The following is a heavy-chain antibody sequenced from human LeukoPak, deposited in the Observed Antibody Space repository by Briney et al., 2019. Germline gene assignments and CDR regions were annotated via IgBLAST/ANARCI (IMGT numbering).Heavy chain of an antibody. D-gene: IGHD2-15*01. J-gene: IGHJ4*02. CDR1: GYSFTSYW. V-gene: IGHV5-51*01. CDR3: ARRLCSGGSCYYFDY. CDR2: IYPGDSDT. Sequence: GESLKISCKGSGYSFTSYWIGWVRQMPGKGLEWMGMIYPGDSDTRYSPSFQGQVTISADKSTRPASLQWSSLKASDTAMYYCARRLCSGGSCYYFDYWGQGTLVTVSS.